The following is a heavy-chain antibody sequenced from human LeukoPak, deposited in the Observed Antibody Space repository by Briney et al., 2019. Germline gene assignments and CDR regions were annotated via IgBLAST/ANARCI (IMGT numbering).Heavy chain of an antibody. Sequence: GASVNVSCKSSGYTFTSYDINWVRQATGQGLEWMGWMNPNSGNTGYAQKFQGRVTITRNTSISTAYMELSSLRSEDTAVYYCARGGSNYNWFDPWGQGTLVTVSS. V-gene: IGHV1-8*03. CDR1: GYTFTSYD. J-gene: IGHJ5*02. CDR2: MNPNSGNT. CDR3: ARGGSNYNWFDP. D-gene: IGHD4-11*01.